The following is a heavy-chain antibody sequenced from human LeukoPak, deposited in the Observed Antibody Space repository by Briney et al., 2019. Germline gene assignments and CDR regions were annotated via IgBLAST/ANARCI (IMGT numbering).Heavy chain of an antibody. CDR3: AKSPTYTHYYGSGSYFYYFDY. V-gene: IGHV3-23*01. CDR1: GFTFSSYA. Sequence: PGGSLRLSCAASGFTFSSYAMSWVRQAPGKGLEWVSAISGSGGSTYYADSVKGRFTISRDNSKNTLYLQMNSLRAEDPAVYYCAKSPTYTHYYGSGSYFYYFDYWGQGTLVTVSS. CDR2: ISGSGGST. J-gene: IGHJ4*02. D-gene: IGHD3-10*01.